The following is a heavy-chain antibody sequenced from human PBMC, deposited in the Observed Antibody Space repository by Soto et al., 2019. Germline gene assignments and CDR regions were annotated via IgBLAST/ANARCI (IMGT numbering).Heavy chain of an antibody. D-gene: IGHD2-15*01. CDR1: GFSFRDFS. Sequence: GGSLRLSCAASGFSFRDFSMNWFRQAPGKGLEWVSFIDLSGTTTYYRDSVKGRFTMSKDKSRKTVYLQMNSLRVEDTAIYYCAKDRVPDGIYSSDYWGQGVLVTVSS. CDR3: AKDRVPDGIYSSDY. CDR2: IDLSGTTT. J-gene: IGHJ4*02. V-gene: IGHV3-23*01.